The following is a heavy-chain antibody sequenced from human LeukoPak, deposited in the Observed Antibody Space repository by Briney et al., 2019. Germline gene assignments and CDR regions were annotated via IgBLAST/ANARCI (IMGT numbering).Heavy chain of an antibody. CDR3: AKDISDFWSGYYWCES. CDR1: GFTFDDYA. V-gene: IGHV3-43*02. D-gene: IGHD3-3*01. CDR2: ISGDGGDT. Sequence: GGSLRLSCVASGFTFDDYAIHWVRQAPGKGLEWVSLISGDGGDTYYADSVRGRFTISRDNSKNSLYLQMKSLRTEDTALYYCAKDISDFWSGYYWCESWGKGTLVTVSS. J-gene: IGHJ4*02.